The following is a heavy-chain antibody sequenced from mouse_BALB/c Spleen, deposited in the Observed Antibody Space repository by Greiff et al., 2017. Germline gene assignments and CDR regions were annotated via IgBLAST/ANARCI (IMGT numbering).Heavy chain of an antibody. CDR2: IDPENGNT. Sequence: EVQLQQSGAELVRPGALVKLSCKASGFNIKDYYMHWVKQRPEQGLEWIGWIDPENGNTIYDPKFQGKASITADTSSNTAYLQLSSLTSEDTAVYYCAFYYYGSSLWFADWGEGTLVTVSA. D-gene: IGHD1-1*01. CDR3: AFYYYGSSLWFAD. CDR1: GFNIKDYY. V-gene: IGHV14-1*02. J-gene: IGHJ3*01.